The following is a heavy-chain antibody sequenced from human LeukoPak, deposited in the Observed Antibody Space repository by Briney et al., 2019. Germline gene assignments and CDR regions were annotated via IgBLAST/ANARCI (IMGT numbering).Heavy chain of an antibody. CDR2: IYYSGNT. V-gene: IGHV4-39*07. D-gene: IGHD7-27*01. CDR1: GDSISSSGYY. J-gene: IGHJ4*02. Sequence: SETLSLTCTVSGDSISSSGYYWGWIRQSPGKGLEWIGTIYYSGNTYYNPSLKSRVTISVDTSKNQFSLKLSSVTAADTAVYYCARASRTGLGIGSFDYWGQGTLVTVSS. CDR3: ARASRTGLGIGSFDY.